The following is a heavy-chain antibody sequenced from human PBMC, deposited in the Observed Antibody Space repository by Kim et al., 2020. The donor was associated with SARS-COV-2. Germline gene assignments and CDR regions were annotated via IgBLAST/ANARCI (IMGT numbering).Heavy chain of an antibody. D-gene: IGHD3-10*01. Sequence: SETLSLTCTVSGGSISSSSYYWGWIRQPPGKGLEWIGSIYYSGSTYYNPSLKSRVTISVDTSKNQFSLKLSSVTAADTAVYYCARQVRRGARNIDYWGQGTLVTVSS. V-gene: IGHV4-39*01. CDR3: ARQVRRGARNIDY. J-gene: IGHJ4*02. CDR2: IYYSGST. CDR1: GGSISSSSYY.